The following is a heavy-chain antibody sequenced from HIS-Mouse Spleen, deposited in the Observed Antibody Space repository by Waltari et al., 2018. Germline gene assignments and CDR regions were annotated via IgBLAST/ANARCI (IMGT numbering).Heavy chain of an antibody. V-gene: IGHV3-30-3*01. Sequence: QVQLVESGGGVVQPGRSLRLSCAASGFTFSSYAMHWVRQAPGKGLEWVAVISYDGSNEYYADSVKGRFTISRDNSKNTLYLQMNSLRAEDTAVYYCARDPSSSSGFDPWGQGTLVTVSS. CDR3: ARDPSSSSGFDP. CDR1: GFTFSSYA. CDR2: ISYDGSNE. J-gene: IGHJ5*02. D-gene: IGHD6-6*01.